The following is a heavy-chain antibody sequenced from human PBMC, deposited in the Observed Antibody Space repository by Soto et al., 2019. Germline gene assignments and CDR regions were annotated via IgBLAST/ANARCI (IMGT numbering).Heavy chain of an antibody. D-gene: IGHD3-22*01. CDR1: GFSLTTSGMG. J-gene: IGHJ4*02. CDR2: IYWDDDK. Sequence: QITLEESGPTLLKPTQTLTLTCTVSGFSLTTSGMGVGWIRQPPGKALEWLALIYWDDDKRYRPSLKNRLTITKDTSRDQVVLTLTNVDPMDTGTYYCVHRPPGCTTMTCWASIDYWGQGTLVTVSS. V-gene: IGHV2-5*02. CDR3: VHRPPGCTTMTCWASIDY.